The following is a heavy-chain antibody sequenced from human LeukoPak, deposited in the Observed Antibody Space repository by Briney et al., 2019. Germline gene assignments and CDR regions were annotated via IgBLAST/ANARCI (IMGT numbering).Heavy chain of an antibody. D-gene: IGHD3-3*01. J-gene: IGHJ4*02. CDR3: ARDPAYYDFWSGYYTTGDHFDY. CDR1: GFTFSSYA. V-gene: IGHV3-30-3*01. CDR2: ISYDGSNK. Sequence: GRSLRLSCAASGFTFSSYAMHWVRQAPGKGLEWVAVISYDGSNKYYADSVKGRFTISRDNSKNTLHLQMNSLRAEDTAVYYCARDPAYYDFWSGYYTTGDHFDYWGQGTLVTVSS.